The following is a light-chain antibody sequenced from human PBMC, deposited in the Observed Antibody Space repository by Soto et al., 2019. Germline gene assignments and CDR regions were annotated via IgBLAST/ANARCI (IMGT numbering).Light chain of an antibody. Sequence: EIVLTQSPATLSLSPGERATLSCRASQSVSSYLAWYQQKPGQAPRLLIYDASNRATGIPARFSGSGSGTDFTLSFSSLEPEDFAVYYCQQRSNGFTFGPGTKVDIK. CDR3: QQRSNGFT. J-gene: IGKJ3*01. CDR2: DAS. V-gene: IGKV3-11*01. CDR1: QSVSSY.